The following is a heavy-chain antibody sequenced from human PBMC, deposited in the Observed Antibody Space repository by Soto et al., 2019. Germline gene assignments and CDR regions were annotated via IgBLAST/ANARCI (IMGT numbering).Heavy chain of an antibody. CDR3: ARCITGTTGAGGSGAFDI. V-gene: IGHV1-2*04. J-gene: IGHJ3*02. D-gene: IGHD1-20*01. Sequence: GASVKVSCKASGYTFTNYGISWVRQAPGQGLEWMGWINPNSGGTNYAQKFQGWVTMTRDTSISTAYMELSRLRSDDTAVYYCARCITGTTGAGGSGAFDIWGQGTMVTVSS. CDR2: INPNSGGT. CDR1: GYTFTNYG.